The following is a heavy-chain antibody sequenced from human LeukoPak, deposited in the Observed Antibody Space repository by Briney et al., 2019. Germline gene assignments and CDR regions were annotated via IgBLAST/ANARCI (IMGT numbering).Heavy chain of an antibody. J-gene: IGHJ6*02. V-gene: IGHV4-4*07. Sequence: KPSETLSLTCTVSGGSISSYYWSWIRQPPGKGLEWIGRIYTSGSTNYNPSLKSRVTMSVDTSKNQFSLKLSSVTAADTAVYYCARDFVELRRYCSSTSCYYDYYGMDVWGQGTTVTVSS. D-gene: IGHD2-2*01. CDR3: ARDFVELRRYCSSTSCYYDYYGMDV. CDR2: IYTSGST. CDR1: GGSISSYY.